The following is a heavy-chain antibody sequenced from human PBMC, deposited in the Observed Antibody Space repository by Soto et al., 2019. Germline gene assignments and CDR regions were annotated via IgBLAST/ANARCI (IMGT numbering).Heavy chain of an antibody. CDR3: ARVSLIMIFGVVRSVVQGPLAY. CDR2: ISSTTNDI. Sequence: EVQLVESGGGLVKPGGSLRLSCAASGFTFSAYSMNWVRQTPGKGLEWVSSISSTTNDIYYADSVEGRFTISRDNAKNSLYLQMNSLGEEDTAVYYWARVSLIMIFGVVRSVVQGPLAYWGQGTLVTVSS. V-gene: IGHV3-21*01. D-gene: IGHD3-3*01. J-gene: IGHJ4*02. CDR1: GFTFSAYS.